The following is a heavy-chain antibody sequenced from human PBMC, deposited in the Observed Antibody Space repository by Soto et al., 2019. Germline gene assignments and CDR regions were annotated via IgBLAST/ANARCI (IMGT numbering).Heavy chain of an antibody. Sequence: EVQLLESGGGLVQPGGSLRLSCAASGFTFSSHAMSGVRHAPGKGLEWVSAISGGGGNTFYADSVKGRFTISRDNSKNTLDLQMNSLSAEDTAVYYCARRHDTSLCLDSWGQGTLVTVSS. D-gene: IGHD1-1*01. V-gene: IGHV3-23*01. CDR1: GFTFSSHA. CDR3: ARRHDTSLCLDS. J-gene: IGHJ4*02. CDR2: ISGGGGNT.